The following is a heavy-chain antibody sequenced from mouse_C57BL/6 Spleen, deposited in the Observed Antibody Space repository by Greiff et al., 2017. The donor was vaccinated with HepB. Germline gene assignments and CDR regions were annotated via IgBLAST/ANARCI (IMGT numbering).Heavy chain of an antibody. CDR3: ARSTMITTSPFYYAMDY. Sequence: VQLQQPGAELVKPGASVKLSCKASGYTFTSYWMHWVKQRPGQGLEWIGMIHPNSGSTNYNEKFKSKATLTVDKSSSTAYMQLSSLTSEDSAVYYCARSTMITTSPFYYAMDYWGQGTSVTVSS. J-gene: IGHJ4*01. CDR2: IHPNSGST. D-gene: IGHD2-4*01. V-gene: IGHV1-64*01. CDR1: GYTFTSYW.